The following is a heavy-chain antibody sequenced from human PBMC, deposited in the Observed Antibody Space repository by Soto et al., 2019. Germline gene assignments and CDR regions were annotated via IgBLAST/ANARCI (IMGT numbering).Heavy chain of an antibody. D-gene: IGHD4-17*01. CDR3: ARPPMTSVAALSY. Sequence: PGESLKISCKGSGYSFTTFWIGWVRQMPGKGLEWMGIIYPGDSDTRYSPSFQGQVTISADKSISTAYLQWSSLKASDTAIYYCARPPMTSVAALSYWGQGTLVTVSS. J-gene: IGHJ4*02. CDR1: GYSFTTFW. V-gene: IGHV5-51*01. CDR2: IYPGDSDT.